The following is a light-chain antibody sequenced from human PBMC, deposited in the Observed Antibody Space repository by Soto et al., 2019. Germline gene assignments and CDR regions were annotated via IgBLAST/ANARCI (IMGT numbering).Light chain of an antibody. CDR3: QQYNDWPLT. V-gene: IGKV3-15*01. Sequence: EIVMTQSPPTLSVSPGERATLSCRASQSVNSNLAWYQQEPGQAPRLLIYGASTRATGVPARFSGSGSGTEFTLTISSLQSEEFAVYYCQQYNDWPLTFGGGTKVDIK. CDR2: GAS. J-gene: IGKJ4*01. CDR1: QSVNSN.